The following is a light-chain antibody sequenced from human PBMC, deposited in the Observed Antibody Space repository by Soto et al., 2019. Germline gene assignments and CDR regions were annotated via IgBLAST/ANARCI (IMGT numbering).Light chain of an antibody. Sequence: QSALTQPRSVSGSPGQSVTISCTGTSSDVGGYNYVSWYQQHPGKAPKLMNYDVSKRPSGVPDRFSGSKSGNTASLTISGLQAEDEADYYCCSYAGSYTLRVFGGGTKLTVL. V-gene: IGLV2-11*01. CDR2: DVS. J-gene: IGLJ3*02. CDR1: SSDVGGYNY. CDR3: CSYAGSYTLRV.